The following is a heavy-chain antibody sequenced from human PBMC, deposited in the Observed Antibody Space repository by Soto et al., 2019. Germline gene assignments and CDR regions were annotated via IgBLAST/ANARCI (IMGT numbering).Heavy chain of an antibody. CDR3: ARFHPAPNRYYYMDV. Sequence: PSETLSLTCAVSGGSVNRGNYYWSWIRQPPGKGLEWIGHIHYSGSTNYNPSLKSPVTISVDTSKNQFSLKLSSVTAADTAVYYCARFHPAPNRYYYMDVWGKGTTVTVS. D-gene: IGHD7-27*01. CDR2: IHYSGST. CDR1: GGSVNRGNYY. V-gene: IGHV4-61*01. J-gene: IGHJ6*03.